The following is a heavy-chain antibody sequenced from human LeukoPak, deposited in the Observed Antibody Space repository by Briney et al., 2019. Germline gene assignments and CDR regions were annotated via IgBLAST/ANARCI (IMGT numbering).Heavy chain of an antibody. CDR2: INHSGST. J-gene: IGHJ6*03. CDR3: AREVGNYYYMDV. CDR1: GGSISSYY. V-gene: IGHV4-34*01. Sequence: SETLSLTCTVSGGSISSYYWSWIRQPPGKGREWIGEINHSGSTYYNPSLKSRVTISVDTSKNQFSLKLTSVTAADTAVYYCAREVGNYYYMDVWGKGTTVTVSS.